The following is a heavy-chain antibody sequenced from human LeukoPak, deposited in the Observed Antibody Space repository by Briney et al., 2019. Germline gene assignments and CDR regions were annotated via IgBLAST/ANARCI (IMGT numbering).Heavy chain of an antibody. CDR2: INSDGSST. D-gene: IGHD6-13*01. V-gene: IGHV3-74*01. CDR3: ARESSSWYGAHFDY. Sequence: TGGSLRLSCAASGFTFSSYWMSWVRQAPGKGLVWVSRINSDGSSTSYADSVKGRFTISRDNAKNTLYLQMNSLRAEDTAVYYCARESSSWYGAHFDYWGQGTLVTVSS. CDR1: GFTFSSYW. J-gene: IGHJ4*02.